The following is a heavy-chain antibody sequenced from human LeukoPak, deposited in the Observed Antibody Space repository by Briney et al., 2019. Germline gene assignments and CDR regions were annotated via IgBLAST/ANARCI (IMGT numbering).Heavy chain of an antibody. CDR3: AKDCSSTSCPTSDY. V-gene: IGHV3-23*01. Sequence: GGSLRLSCAASGLTFSNYAMSWVRQAPGKGLEWVSTISSTGGYTYYADSVKGRFTISRDNSRNTLYLQMNSLRGEDTAVYYCAKDCSSTSCPTSDYWGQGTLVTVSS. J-gene: IGHJ4*02. D-gene: IGHD2-2*01. CDR2: ISSTGGYT. CDR1: GLTFSNYA.